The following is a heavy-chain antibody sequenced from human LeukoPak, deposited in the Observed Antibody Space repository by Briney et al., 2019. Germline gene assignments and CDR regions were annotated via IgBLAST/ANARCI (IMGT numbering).Heavy chain of an antibody. CDR3: AGSYGGSAVGAFDS. V-gene: IGHV4-34*01. J-gene: IGHJ3*02. CDR2: ISQSGGT. Sequence: PSETLSLTCGVSGGSFSGYHWSWIRQTPGKGLEWIGEISQSGGTSYNPSLKSRVTISIETSKNHFSLKLNSLSAADTAMYHCAGSYGGSAVGAFDSWGQGTMVIVSS. CDR1: GGSFSGYH. D-gene: IGHD2-15*01.